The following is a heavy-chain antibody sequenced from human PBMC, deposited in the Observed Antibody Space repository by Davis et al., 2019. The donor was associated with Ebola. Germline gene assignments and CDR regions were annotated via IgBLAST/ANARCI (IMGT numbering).Heavy chain of an antibody. CDR3: VPPHYGRFDP. D-gene: IGHD3-10*01. Sequence: SVKVSCKASGGTFSSYAISWVRQAPGQGLEWMGGIIPIFGTANYAQKFQGRVTITADESTSTAYMELSSLRSEDTAVYYCVPPHYGRFDPWGQGTLVTVSS. J-gene: IGHJ5*02. CDR2: IIPIFGTA. V-gene: IGHV1-69*13. CDR1: GGTFSSYA.